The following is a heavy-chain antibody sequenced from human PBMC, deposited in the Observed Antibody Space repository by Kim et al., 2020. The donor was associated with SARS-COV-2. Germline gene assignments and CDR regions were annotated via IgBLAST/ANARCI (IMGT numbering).Heavy chain of an antibody. CDR2: IYAGGTT. J-gene: IGHJ4*02. CDR3: PSGSTVTTLDS. Sequence: GGSLRLSCAASGFSVSNNYMTWVRQAPGKGLEWVSLIYAGGTTLYADSVKGRFTISRDRSKNTLYLQMNSLRPEDTALYYCPSGSTVTTLDSWGQGTLVT. V-gene: IGHV3-66*01. CDR1: GFSVSNNY. D-gene: IGHD4-17*01.